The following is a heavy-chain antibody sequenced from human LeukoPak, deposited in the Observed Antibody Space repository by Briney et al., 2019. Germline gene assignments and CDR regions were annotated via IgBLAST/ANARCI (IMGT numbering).Heavy chain of an antibody. D-gene: IGHD1-26*01. CDR2: ISGSGGST. CDR1: GFTFSSYA. Sequence: GGSLRLSCAASGFTFSSYAMSWVRQAPGKGLERVSAISGSGGSTYYADSVKGRFTISRDNSKNTLYLQMNSLRAEDTAVYYCAKDRYSGSYLQSGPCAHWGQGTLVTVSS. CDR3: AKDRYSGSYLQSGPCAH. J-gene: IGHJ4*02. V-gene: IGHV3-23*01.